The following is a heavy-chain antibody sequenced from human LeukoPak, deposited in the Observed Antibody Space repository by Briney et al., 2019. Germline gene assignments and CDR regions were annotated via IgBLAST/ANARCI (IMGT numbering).Heavy chain of an antibody. CDR3: VKDPGSIAARPFDY. CDR1: GFTFSSYA. V-gene: IGHV3-23*01. Sequence: GGSLRLSCAASGFTFSSYAMSWVRLAPGKGLEWVSAISGSGGSTYYADSVKGRFTISRDNSKNTLYLQMNSLRAEDTAVYYCVKDPGSIAARPFDYWGQGTLVTVSS. J-gene: IGHJ4*02. D-gene: IGHD6-6*01. CDR2: ISGSGGST.